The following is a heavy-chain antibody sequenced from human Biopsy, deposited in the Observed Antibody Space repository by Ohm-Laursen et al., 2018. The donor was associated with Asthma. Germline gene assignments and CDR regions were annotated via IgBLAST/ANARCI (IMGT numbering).Heavy chain of an antibody. CDR1: GFAVSRDY. J-gene: IGHJ4*02. CDR3: ARGDSSNWSHYYFDY. Sequence: SLRLSCAPSGFAVSRDYMFWVRQAPGKGLEWVSVFYTGGTSHTADSVRGRFTISRDYSKNTLYLQMHSLRAEDTAVYYCARGDSSNWSHYYFDYWGQGTLVTVSS. V-gene: IGHV3-53*01. D-gene: IGHD3-22*01. CDR2: FYTGGTS.